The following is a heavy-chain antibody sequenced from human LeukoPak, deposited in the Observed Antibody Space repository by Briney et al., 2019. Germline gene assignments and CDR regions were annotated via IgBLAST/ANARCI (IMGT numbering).Heavy chain of an antibody. CDR2: INPNSGGT. V-gene: IGHV1-2*02. CDR3: ARARYYYDSSGYYHPGY. Sequence: ASVKVSCKASGYTFTSYGISWVRQAPGQGLEWMGWINPNSGGTNYAQKFQGRVTMTRDTSISTAYMELSRLRSDDTAVYYCARARYYYDSSGYYHPGYWGQGTLVTVSS. D-gene: IGHD3-22*01. J-gene: IGHJ4*02. CDR1: GYTFTSYG.